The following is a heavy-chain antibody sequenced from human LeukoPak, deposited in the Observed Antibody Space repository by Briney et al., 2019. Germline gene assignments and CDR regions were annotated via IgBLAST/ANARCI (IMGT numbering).Heavy chain of an antibody. Sequence: GGSLRLSCAASGFSFSSYGMQWVRQAPGKGLERVAFIQYDGSNKYYAESVKGRFTISRDNSKNTLYLQMNSLRAEDTAVYYCARVYDYYYYMDVWGKGTTVTISS. CDR2: IQYDGSNK. CDR3: ARVYDYYYYMDV. V-gene: IGHV3-30*02. CDR1: GFSFSSYG. J-gene: IGHJ6*03.